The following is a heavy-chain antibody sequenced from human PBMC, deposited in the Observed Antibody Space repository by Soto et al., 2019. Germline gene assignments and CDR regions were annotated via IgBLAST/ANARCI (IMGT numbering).Heavy chain of an antibody. CDR2: ISYDGYDK. Sequence: QVQLVESGGGVVQPGRSLRLSCAASGFIFSNYAIHWVRQAPGKGLEWVALISYDGYDKYYTDSVKGRFTISRDNSKNTLYLQMNSLRPEDTAVYYCARAPNRSGGFWFDPWGQGTLVTVSS. J-gene: IGHJ5*02. D-gene: IGHD1-26*01. CDR3: ARAPNRSGGFWFDP. V-gene: IGHV3-30*04. CDR1: GFIFSNYA.